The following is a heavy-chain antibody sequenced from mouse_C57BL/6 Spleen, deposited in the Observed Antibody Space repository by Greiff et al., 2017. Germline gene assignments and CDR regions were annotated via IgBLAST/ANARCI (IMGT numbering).Heavy chain of an antibody. J-gene: IGHJ2*01. CDR2: IDPENGDT. D-gene: IGHD2-4*01. CDR3: TTGVFYYDYDY. V-gene: IGHV14-4*01. Sequence: EVQLQQSGAELVRPGASVKLSCTASGFNIKDDYMHWVKQRPEQGLEWIGWIDPENGDTEYASKFQGKATITADTSSNTAYLQLSSLTSEDTAVYYCTTGVFYYDYDYWGQGTTLTVSS. CDR1: GFNIKDDY.